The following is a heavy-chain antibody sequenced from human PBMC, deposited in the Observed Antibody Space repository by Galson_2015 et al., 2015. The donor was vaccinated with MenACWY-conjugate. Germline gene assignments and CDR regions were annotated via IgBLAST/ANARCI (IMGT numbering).Heavy chain of an antibody. Sequence: SLRLSCAASGFTFSDYYMSWIRQAPGKGLEWVSYISSSSSYTNYADSVKGRFTISRDNAKNSLYLQMNSLRAEDTAVYYCARVDGQQPTYYYYYYKDVWGKGTTVTVSS. J-gene: IGHJ6*03. CDR2: ISSSSSYT. CDR3: ARVDGQQPTYYYYYYKDV. D-gene: IGHD6-13*01. CDR1: GFTFSDYY. V-gene: IGHV3-11*06.